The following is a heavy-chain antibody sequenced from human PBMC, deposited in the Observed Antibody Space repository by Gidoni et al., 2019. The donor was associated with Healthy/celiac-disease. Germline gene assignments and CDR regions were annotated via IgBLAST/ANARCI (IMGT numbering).Heavy chain of an antibody. D-gene: IGHD6-6*01. J-gene: IGHJ4*02. CDR1: GFFPSTSGVG. CDR3: AHAADYSISDPYFDY. Sequence: QITLKESGPTLVKPTQTLTPTCTFSGFFPSTSGVGVGWIRQPPGKALEWLALIYWNDDKRYSPSLKNRLTITKDTSKNQVVLTMTNMDPVDTSTYYCAHAADYSISDPYFDYFGQGTLVTVSS. V-gene: IGHV2-5*01. CDR2: IYWNDDK.